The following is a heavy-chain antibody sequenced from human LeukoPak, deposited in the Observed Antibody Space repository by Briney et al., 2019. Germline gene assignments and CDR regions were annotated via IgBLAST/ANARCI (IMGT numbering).Heavy chain of an antibody. CDR2: VYNSGIT. Sequence: SETLSLTCTVSGGPISNYYWTWTRQSPGQGLEWIGYVYNSGITDYNPSLKSRLTISVDTSKNQFSLKLSSMTAADTAVYYCARSRGLAGAATVIDYWGQGTLVTVSS. J-gene: IGHJ4*02. V-gene: IGHV4-59*08. CDR1: GGPISNYY. D-gene: IGHD6-25*01. CDR3: ARSRGLAGAATVIDY.